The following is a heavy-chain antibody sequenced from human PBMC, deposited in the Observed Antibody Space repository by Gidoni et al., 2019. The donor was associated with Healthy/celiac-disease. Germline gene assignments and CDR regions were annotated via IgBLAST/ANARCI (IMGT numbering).Heavy chain of an antibody. V-gene: IGHV2-5*02. CDR3: AHRLNPLVPAASPAFDP. CDR2: SYWDDDK. Sequence: QITLKESGPTLVKPTQTLTMTCTFSGISRSTRGVGVGWIRQPPGKALEWLALSYWDDDKRSSPSLKSRLTITKDTSKNQVVLTMTNMYPVDTATYYCAHRLNPLVPAASPAFDPWGQGTLVTVSS. D-gene: IGHD2-2*01. CDR1: GISRSTRGVG. J-gene: IGHJ5*02.